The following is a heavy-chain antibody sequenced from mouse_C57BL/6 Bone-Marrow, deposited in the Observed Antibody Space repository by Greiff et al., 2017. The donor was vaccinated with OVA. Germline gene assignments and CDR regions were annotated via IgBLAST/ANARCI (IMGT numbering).Heavy chain of an antibody. J-gene: IGHJ3*01. CDR1: GYTFTSYW. V-gene: IGHV1-59*01. D-gene: IGHD4-1*01. CDR3: ARDSGTSFAY. CDR2: IDPSDSYT. Sequence: QVQLQQPGAELVRPGTSVKLSCKASGYTFTSYWMHWVKQRPGQGLEWIGVIDPSDSYTNYNPKFKGKATLTVDTSSSTAYMQLSSLTSEDSAVYYCARDSGTSFAYWGQGTLVTVSA.